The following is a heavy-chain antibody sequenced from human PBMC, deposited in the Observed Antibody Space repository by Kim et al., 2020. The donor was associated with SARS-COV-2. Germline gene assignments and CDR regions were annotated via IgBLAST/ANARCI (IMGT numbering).Heavy chain of an antibody. V-gene: IGHV1-18*01. CDR2: ISAYNGNT. D-gene: IGHD1-20*01. Sequence: ASVKVSCKASGYTFTSYGISWVRQAPGQGLEWMGWISAYNGNTNYAQTLQGRVTMTTDTSPSTAYMELRSLRSDDTAVYYCSRDPMDIGITGGAVGWVDYWGQGTLVTVSS. CDR3: SRDPMDIGITGGAVGWVDY. CDR1: GYTFTSYG. J-gene: IGHJ4*02.